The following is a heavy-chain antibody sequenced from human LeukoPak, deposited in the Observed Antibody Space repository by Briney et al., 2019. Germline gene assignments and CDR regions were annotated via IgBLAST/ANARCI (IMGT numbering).Heavy chain of an antibody. Sequence: KASETLSLTCTVSGGSISSYYWSWIRQPPGKGLEWIGYIYYSGSTNYNPSLKSRVTISVDTSENQFSLKLSSVTAADTAVYYCARGNYYDSSGYIAGFDYWGQGTLVTVSS. D-gene: IGHD3-22*01. CDR3: ARGNYYDSSGYIAGFDY. CDR1: GGSISSYY. V-gene: IGHV4-59*01. J-gene: IGHJ4*02. CDR2: IYYSGST.